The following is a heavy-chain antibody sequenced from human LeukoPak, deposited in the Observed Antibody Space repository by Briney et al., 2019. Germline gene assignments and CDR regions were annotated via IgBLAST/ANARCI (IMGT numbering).Heavy chain of an antibody. CDR1: GGSISSYY. CDR2: IYYSGST. J-gene: IGHJ4*02. D-gene: IGHD6-13*01. Sequence: SETLSLTCTVSGGSISSYYWSWIWQPPGKGLEWIGYIYYSGSTNYNPSLKSRVTISVDTSKNQFSLKLSSVTAADTAVYYCARGPAGAAAGGNFDYWGQGTLVTVSS. CDR3: ARGPAGAAAGGNFDY. V-gene: IGHV4-59*01.